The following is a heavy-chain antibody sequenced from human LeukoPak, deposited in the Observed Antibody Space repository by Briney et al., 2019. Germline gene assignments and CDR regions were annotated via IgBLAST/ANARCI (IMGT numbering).Heavy chain of an antibody. Sequence: GGSLRLSCAASGFTFSSYAMSWVRQAPGKGLEWVSAISGSGGSTYYADSVKGRFTISRDNSKNTLYLQMNSLRAEDTAVYYCATPRTPDYYDSSGHFDYWGQGTLVTVSS. CDR1: GFTFSSYA. D-gene: IGHD3-22*01. CDR3: ATPRTPDYYDSSGHFDY. J-gene: IGHJ4*02. V-gene: IGHV3-23*01. CDR2: ISGSGGST.